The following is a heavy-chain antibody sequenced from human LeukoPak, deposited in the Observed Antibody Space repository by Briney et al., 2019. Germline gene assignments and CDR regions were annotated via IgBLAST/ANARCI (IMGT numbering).Heavy chain of an antibody. CDR3: ARGLDTNDWYDAFDI. J-gene: IGHJ3*02. Sequence: PSETLSLTCTVSGASMSSSSSYGGRIGQPPGKGLEWLGNIYSRGNTYYKPSLRSRVTISIDTSKNQFSLRLTSVTAADTAVYYCARGLDTNDWYDAFDIWGQGTMVTVSS. D-gene: IGHD3/OR15-3a*01. CDR1: GASMSSSSSY. CDR2: IYSRGNT. V-gene: IGHV4-39*07.